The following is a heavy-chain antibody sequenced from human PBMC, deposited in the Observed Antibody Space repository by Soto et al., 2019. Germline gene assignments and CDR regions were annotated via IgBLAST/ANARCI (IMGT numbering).Heavy chain of an antibody. J-gene: IGHJ3*02. D-gene: IGHD1-7*01. CDR2: ISYDGSNK. V-gene: IGHV3-30*18. CDR1: GFTFSSYG. Sequence: GGSLRLSCAASGFTFSSYGMHWVRQAPGKGLEWVAVISYDGSNKYYADSVKGRFTISRDNSKNTLYLQMKSLRAEDTAVYYCAKDVYPHELGAFDIWGQGTMVTVSS. CDR3: AKDVYPHELGAFDI.